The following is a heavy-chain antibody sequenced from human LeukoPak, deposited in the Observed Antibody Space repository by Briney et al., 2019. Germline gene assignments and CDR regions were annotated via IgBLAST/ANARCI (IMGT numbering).Heavy chain of an antibody. J-gene: IGHJ3*02. CDR3: ARAGSGWYDDAFDI. V-gene: IGHV3-13*01. CDR2: IGTAGDT. Sequence: PGGSLRLSCAASGFTFSSYDMHWVRQATGKGLEWVSAIGTAGDTYYPGSVKGRFTISRENAKNSLYLQMNSLRAGDTAVYYCARAGSGWYDDAFDIWGQGTMVTVSS. CDR1: GFTFSSYD. D-gene: IGHD6-19*01.